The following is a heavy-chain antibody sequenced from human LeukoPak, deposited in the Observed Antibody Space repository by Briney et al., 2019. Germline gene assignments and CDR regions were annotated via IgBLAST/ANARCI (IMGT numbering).Heavy chain of an antibody. CDR2: ISYDGSNK. V-gene: IGHV3-30-3*01. Sequence: GGSLRLSCAASGFTFSSYAMHWVRQAPGKGLEWVAVISYDGSNKYYADSVKGRFTISRDNSKNTLYLQMNSLRAEDTAVYYCARSSKSRDYWGQGTLVTVSS. CDR3: ARSSKSRDY. CDR1: GFTFSSYA. J-gene: IGHJ4*02.